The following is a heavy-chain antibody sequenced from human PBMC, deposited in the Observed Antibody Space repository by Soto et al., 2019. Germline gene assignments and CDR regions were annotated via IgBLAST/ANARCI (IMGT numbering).Heavy chain of an antibody. D-gene: IGHD3-22*01. CDR1: GFSLSTSGMC. V-gene: IGHV2-70*01. J-gene: IGHJ4*02. CDR2: IDWDDDK. Sequence: SGPTLVNPTQTLTLTCTFSGFSLSTSGMCVSWIRQPPGKALEWLALIDWDDDKYYSTSLKTRLTISKDTSKNQVVLTMTNMDPVDTATYYCARIQDTGGYYDSTRGFDYWGQGTLVTVSS. CDR3: ARIQDTGGYYDSTRGFDY.